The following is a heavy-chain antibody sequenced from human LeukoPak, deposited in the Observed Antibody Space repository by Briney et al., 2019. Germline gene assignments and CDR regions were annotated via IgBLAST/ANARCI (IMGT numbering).Heavy chain of an antibody. CDR1: GGTFSSYA. V-gene: IGHV1-69*05. D-gene: IGHD3-22*01. CDR2: IIPIFGTA. Sequence: SVKVSCKASGGTFSSYAISWVRQAPGQGVEWMGRIIPIFGTANYAQKFQGRVTITTDESTSTAYMELSSLRSEDTAVYYCARGYYDSSGYFPLDYWGQGTLVTVSS. J-gene: IGHJ4*02. CDR3: ARGYYDSSGYFPLDY.